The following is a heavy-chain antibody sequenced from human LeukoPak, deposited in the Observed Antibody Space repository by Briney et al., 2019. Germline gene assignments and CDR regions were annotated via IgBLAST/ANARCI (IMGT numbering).Heavy chain of an antibody. CDR2: VSSGSGYI. CDR3: ASHYSGYANY. J-gene: IGHJ4*02. Sequence: GGSLRLSCAASGFTFRTYSMNWVRQAPGKGLEWVSSVSSGSGYIYYADSVKGRFTISRDNAKNLVFLQMNSLRAEDTALYYCASHYSGYANYWGQGTLVTVSS. V-gene: IGHV3-21*01. D-gene: IGHD5-12*01. CDR1: GFTFRTYS.